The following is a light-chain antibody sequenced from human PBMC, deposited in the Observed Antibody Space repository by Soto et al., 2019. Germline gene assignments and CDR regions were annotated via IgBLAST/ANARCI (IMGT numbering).Light chain of an antibody. Sequence: ETVLTQSPATLYLSPGERASISCRASQGVFTSLAWYQQKPGQAPRLLISDASNRAAGIPARFSGSGSGTDFTLTISSLEPEDFAVYYCQQRNSLPLTFGGGTKVDIK. J-gene: IGKJ4*01. CDR1: QGVFTS. CDR3: QQRNSLPLT. V-gene: IGKV3D-11*01. CDR2: DAS.